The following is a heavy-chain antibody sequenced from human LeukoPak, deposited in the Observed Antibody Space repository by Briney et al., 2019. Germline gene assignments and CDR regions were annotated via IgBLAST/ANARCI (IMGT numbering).Heavy chain of an antibody. D-gene: IGHD2-15*01. CDR3: ARQGSAYYFDF. Sequence: PSETLSLTCTVSGGSISSSSYYWGWIRQPPGKELQWIVSVYYSGRTNYSPSLKSRVTISVDTSEKQFSLQLNSVIAADTAVYYCARQGSAYYFDFWGQGLLVTVSS. CDR2: VYYSGRT. CDR1: GGSISSSSYY. J-gene: IGHJ4*02. V-gene: IGHV4-39*01.